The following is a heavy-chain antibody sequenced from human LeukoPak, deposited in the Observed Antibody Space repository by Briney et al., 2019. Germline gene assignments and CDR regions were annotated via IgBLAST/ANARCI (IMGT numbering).Heavy chain of an antibody. Sequence: EASVKVSCKASGYTFTGYYIHWVRQAPGQGLEWMGWIKPNSGGTNYAQKFQGRVTMTRDTSISTAYMELSRLRSDDTAVYYCARGGLVYDFLTGYYAPGLEYFHHWGQGSLVIVSS. J-gene: IGHJ1*01. CDR3: ARGGLVYDFLTGYYAPGLEYFHH. CDR2: IKPNSGGT. D-gene: IGHD3/OR15-3a*01. CDR1: GYTFTGYY. V-gene: IGHV1-2*02.